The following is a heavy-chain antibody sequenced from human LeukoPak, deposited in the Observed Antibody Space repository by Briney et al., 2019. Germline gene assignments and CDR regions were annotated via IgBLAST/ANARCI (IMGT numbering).Heavy chain of an antibody. CDR1: GFTFSTYW. V-gene: IGHV3-74*01. J-gene: IGHJ4*02. Sequence: GGSLRLSCAASGFTFSTYWMHWVRQAPGKGLVWVSRIYIDGSSTNYADSVKGRFTISRDNAKNTLYLQMNSLRAEDTAVYYCARGASARQDYWGQGTLVTVSS. CDR3: ARGASARQDY. CDR2: IYIDGSST. D-gene: IGHD2-2*01.